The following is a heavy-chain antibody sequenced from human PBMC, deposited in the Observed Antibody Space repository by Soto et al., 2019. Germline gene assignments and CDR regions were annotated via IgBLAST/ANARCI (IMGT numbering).Heavy chain of an antibody. Sequence: GGSLRLSCAASRFTFSSYSMNWVRQAPGKGLEWVSSISSSSSYIYYADSVKGRFTISRDNAKNSLYLQMNSLRAEDTAVYYCARVGGSDIVVVPAALPYMDVWGKGTTVTVSS. CDR1: RFTFSSYS. J-gene: IGHJ6*03. CDR3: ARVGGSDIVVVPAALPYMDV. CDR2: ISSSSSYI. D-gene: IGHD2-2*01. V-gene: IGHV3-21*01.